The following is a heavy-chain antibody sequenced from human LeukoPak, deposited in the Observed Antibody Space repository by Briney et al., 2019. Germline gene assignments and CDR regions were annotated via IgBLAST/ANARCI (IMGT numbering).Heavy chain of an antibody. Sequence: SSQTLSLTCTVSGGSISSGGYYWSWIRQHPGKGLEWIGYIYYSGSTYYNPPLKSRVTISVDTSKNQFSLKLSSVTAADTAVYYCATDYGDYGDAFDIWGQGTMVTVSS. V-gene: IGHV4-31*03. CDR1: GGSISSGGYY. J-gene: IGHJ3*02. D-gene: IGHD4-17*01. CDR3: ATDYGDYGDAFDI. CDR2: IYYSGST.